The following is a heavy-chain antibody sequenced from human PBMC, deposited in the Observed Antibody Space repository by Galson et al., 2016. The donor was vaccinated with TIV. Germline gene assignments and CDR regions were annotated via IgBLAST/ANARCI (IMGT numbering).Heavy chain of an antibody. V-gene: IGHV1-24*01. D-gene: IGHD3-22*01. CDR3: ATVAWFPGLSLDN. CDR2: FDPEVQKT. CDR1: GDSLTDLV. Sequence: SVKVSCKVSGDSLTDLVIHWVRQAPGKGLEWVGGFDPEVQKTIYAQNFQGRVTLTADTSIDTAYMELGSLGFEDTAVYFCATVAWFPGLSLDNRGQGTLVTVSS. J-gene: IGHJ4*02.